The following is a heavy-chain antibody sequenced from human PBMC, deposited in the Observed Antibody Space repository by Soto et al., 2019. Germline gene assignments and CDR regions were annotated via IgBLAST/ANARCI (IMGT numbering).Heavy chain of an antibody. V-gene: IGHV3-33*01. D-gene: IGHD1-26*01. CDR1: GFTFSSYG. CDR3: AREGAHSGSYYEIGTYYYGMDG. J-gene: IGHJ6*02. CDR2: IWYDGSNK. Sequence: GGSLRLSCAASGFTFSSYGMHWVRQAPGKGLEWVAVIWYDGSNKYYADSVKGRFTISRDNSKNTLYLQMNSLRAEDTAVYYCAREGAHSGSYYEIGTYYYGMDGWGQGTTVTVSS.